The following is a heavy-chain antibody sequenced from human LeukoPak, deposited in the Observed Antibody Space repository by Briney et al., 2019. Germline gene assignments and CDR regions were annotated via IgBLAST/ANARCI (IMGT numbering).Heavy chain of an antibody. CDR1: GGSFSGYY. V-gene: IGHV4-34*01. J-gene: IGHJ4*02. CDR3: ARVRDTMVRGVIAN. CDR2: INHSGST. Sequence: SETLSLTCAVYGGSFSGYYWSWIRQPPGKGLEWIGEINHSGSTNYNPSLKSRVTISVDTSKNQFSLKLSSVTAADTAVYYCARVRDTMVRGVIANWGQGTLVTVSS. D-gene: IGHD3-10*01.